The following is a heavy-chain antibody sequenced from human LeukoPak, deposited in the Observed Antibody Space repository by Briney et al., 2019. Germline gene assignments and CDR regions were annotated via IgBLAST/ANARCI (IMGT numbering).Heavy chain of an antibody. J-gene: IGHJ4*02. D-gene: IGHD6-13*01. CDR3: VRASYSSTWYLDS. Sequence: AGGSLRLSCEVSGFTLSRYSMNWVRQAPGKGLEWVSAISTDSDYIYYGDSVKGRFTVSRDNAKNSLYLQMNSLRAEDTALYCCVRASYSSTWYLDSWGQGTPVTVSS. CDR2: ISTDSDYI. CDR1: GFTLSRYS. V-gene: IGHV3-21*01.